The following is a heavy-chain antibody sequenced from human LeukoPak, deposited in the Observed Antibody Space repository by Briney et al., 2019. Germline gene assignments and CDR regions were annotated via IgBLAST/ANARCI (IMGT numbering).Heavy chain of an antibody. CDR1: GFTVSYNY. D-gene: IGHD6-13*01. CDR2: IYSGGSA. J-gene: IGHJ5*01. CDR3: ARETSSSSWGRYGFDP. Sequence: PGGSLRLSCAASGFTVSYNYMSWVRQGQEQGLEWVSVIYSGGSAYYADSVKGRFTISRDNSKNTLYLQMNSLRAEDTAVYYCARETSSSSWGRYGFDPWGQGTLVTVSS. V-gene: IGHV3-66*01.